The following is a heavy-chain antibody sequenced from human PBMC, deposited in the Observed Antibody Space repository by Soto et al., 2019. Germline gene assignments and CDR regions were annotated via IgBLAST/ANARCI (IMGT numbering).Heavy chain of an antibody. CDR1: GYNFTTNW. V-gene: IGHV5-51*01. Sequence: GESLKISCEGSGYNFTTNWIAWVRQMPGKGLEWMGIIYPGDFDTRYSPSFQGQVTISADTSISTAYLKWRSLEASDTATYYCARSALATGGAFDIWGQGTMVTVSS. CDR2: IYPGDFDT. J-gene: IGHJ3*02. CDR3: ARSALATGGAFDI.